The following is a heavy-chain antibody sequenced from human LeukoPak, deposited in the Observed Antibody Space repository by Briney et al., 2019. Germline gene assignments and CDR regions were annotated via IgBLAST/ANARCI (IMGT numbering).Heavy chain of an antibody. D-gene: IGHD1-26*01. Sequence: GGSLRPSCATSGFTFSSYWMSWVRQAPGKGLEWVANIKQDGSEKYSVGSLKGRFTISRDNAKNSLYLQMNSLRVEDTAVYYCARVVDEGQDYWGQGTLVTVSS. CDR2: IKQDGSEK. CDR3: ARVVDEGQDY. CDR1: GFTFSSYW. J-gene: IGHJ4*02. V-gene: IGHV3-7*04.